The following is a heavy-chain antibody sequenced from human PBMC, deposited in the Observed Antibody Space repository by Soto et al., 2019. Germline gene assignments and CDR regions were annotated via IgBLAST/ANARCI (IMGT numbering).Heavy chain of an antibody. V-gene: IGHV1-18*01. CDR2: ISAHNGNT. J-gene: IGHJ4*02. D-gene: IGHD3-10*01. Sequence: QVHLVQSGAEVKKPGASVKVSCKGSGYAFTTYGITWVRQAPGQGLEWMGWISAHNGNTNYAQKLQGRVTVTRDTSTSTAYMELRSLRSDDTAVYYCARGRDGEYRGEGALVTVSS. CDR1: GYAFTTYG. CDR3: ARGRDGEY.